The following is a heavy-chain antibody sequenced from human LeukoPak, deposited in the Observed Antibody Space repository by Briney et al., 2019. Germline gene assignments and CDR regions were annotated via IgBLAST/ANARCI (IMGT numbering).Heavy chain of an antibody. CDR2: ISAYNGNT. D-gene: IGHD1-7*01. CDR3: ARGELELLSGYCGMDV. J-gene: IGHJ6*02. Sequence: ASVKVSCKASGYTFTSYGISWVRQAPGQGLEWMGWISAYNGNTNYAQKLQGRVTMTTDTSTSTAYMELRSLRSDDTAVYYCARGELELLSGYCGMDVWGQGTTVTVSS. CDR1: GYTFTSYG. V-gene: IGHV1-18*01.